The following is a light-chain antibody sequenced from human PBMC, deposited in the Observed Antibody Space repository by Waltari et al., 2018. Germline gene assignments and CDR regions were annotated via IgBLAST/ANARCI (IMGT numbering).Light chain of an antibody. V-gene: IGLV2-14*01. CDR3: SSYRYRRSLV. CDR2: QVT. Sequence: QSALTQPPSVSGSPGQSITISCPGTSSAIGDYNFVSWYQHHPEKAPKLLIFQVTNRPARVSHRCSGSKSGNTASLTISGLQTDDEADYYCSSYRYRRSLVFGGGTKVTVL. CDR1: SSAIGDYNF. J-gene: IGLJ2*01.